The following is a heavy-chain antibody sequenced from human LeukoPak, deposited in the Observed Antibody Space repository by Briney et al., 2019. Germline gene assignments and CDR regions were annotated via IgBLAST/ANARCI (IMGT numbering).Heavy chain of an antibody. V-gene: IGHV3-21*01. Sequence: PGGSLRLSCAASGFTFSSYSMNWVRQAPGKGLEWVSSISSSSSYIYYADSVKGRFTISRDNAKNSLYLQMNSLRAEDTAVYYCARDIEAAAGLFDYWGQGTLVTVSS. CDR1: GFTFSSYS. CDR3: ARDIEAAAGLFDY. D-gene: IGHD6-13*01. J-gene: IGHJ4*02. CDR2: ISSSSSYI.